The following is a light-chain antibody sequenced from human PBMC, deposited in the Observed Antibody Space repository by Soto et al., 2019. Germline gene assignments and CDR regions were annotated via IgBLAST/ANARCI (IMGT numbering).Light chain of an antibody. J-gene: IGLJ2*01. V-gene: IGLV2-23*02. Sequence: QSALAQPASVSGSPGQSITISCTGTSSDIGRYNLVSWYQQYPGKAPKLVIYDVTKRPSGVSDRFSASKSGNTASLTISGLQAEDEADYYCCSHAGRGSVLFGGGTQLTVL. CDR3: CSHAGRGSVL. CDR2: DVT. CDR1: SSDIGRYNL.